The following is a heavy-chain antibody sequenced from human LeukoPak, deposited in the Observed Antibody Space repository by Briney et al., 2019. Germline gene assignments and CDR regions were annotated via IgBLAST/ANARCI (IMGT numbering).Heavy chain of an antibody. CDR3: AATYYYDSSGYPTVAFDI. CDR2: INTNTGNP. D-gene: IGHD3-22*01. CDR1: GYTFSNYG. V-gene: IGHV7-4-1*02. J-gene: IGHJ3*02. Sequence: ASVEVSCKASGYTFSNYGIIWVRQAPGQGLEWMGWINTNTGNPTYAQGFAGRFVFSLDTSVSTAYLQISSLKAEDTAVYYCAATYYYDSSGYPTVAFDIWGQGTKVTVSS.